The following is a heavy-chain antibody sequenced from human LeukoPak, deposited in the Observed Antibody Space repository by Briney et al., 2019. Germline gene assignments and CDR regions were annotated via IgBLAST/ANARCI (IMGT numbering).Heavy chain of an antibody. Sequence: SETLSLTCTVSGGSISSYYWSWIRQPAGKGLEWIGRISTSGSTNYNPSLKSRVTMSVDTSKNQFSLKLSSVTAADTAVYYCARVNYDFWSGYPNWFDPWSQGTLVTVSS. D-gene: IGHD3-3*01. J-gene: IGHJ5*02. CDR1: GGSISSYY. CDR3: ARVNYDFWSGYPNWFDP. V-gene: IGHV4-4*07. CDR2: ISTSGST.